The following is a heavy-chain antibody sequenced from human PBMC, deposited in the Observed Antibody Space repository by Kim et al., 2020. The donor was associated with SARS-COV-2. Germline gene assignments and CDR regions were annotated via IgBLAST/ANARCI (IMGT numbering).Heavy chain of an antibody. CDR3: ARDRNYDFWSGSPQLYGMDV. D-gene: IGHD3-3*01. Sequence: GGSLRLSCAASGFTFSSYEMNWVRQAPGKGLEWVSYISSSGSTIYYADSVKGRFTISRDNAKNSLYLQMNSLRAEDTAVYYCARDRNYDFWSGSPQLYGMDVWGQGTTVTVSS. CDR1: GFTFSSYE. CDR2: ISSSGSTI. J-gene: IGHJ6*02. V-gene: IGHV3-48*03.